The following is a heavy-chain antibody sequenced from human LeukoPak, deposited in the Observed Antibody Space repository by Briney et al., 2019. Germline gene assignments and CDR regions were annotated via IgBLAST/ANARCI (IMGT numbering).Heavy chain of an antibody. D-gene: IGHD3-22*01. CDR2: IYYSGST. V-gene: IGHV4-34*09. Sequence: PSETLSLTCAVYGGSFSGYYWSWIRQPPGKGLEWIGYIYYSGSTYYNPSLKSRVTISVDTSKNQFSLKLSSVTAADTAVYYCARGAPDSSGYYHTFDYWGQGTLVTVSS. J-gene: IGHJ4*02. CDR3: ARGAPDSSGYYHTFDY. CDR1: GGSFSGYY.